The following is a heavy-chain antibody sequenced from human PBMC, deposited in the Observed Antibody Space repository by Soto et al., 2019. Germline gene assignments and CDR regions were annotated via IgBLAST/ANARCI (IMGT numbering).Heavy chain of an antibody. J-gene: IGHJ6*03. CDR2: ISAYNGNT. D-gene: IGHD3-10*02. CDR3: ARAISSGSYYNVFLYYYYMDV. CDR1: GYTFTSYG. Sequence: QVQLVQSGAEVKKPGASVKVSCKASGYTFTSYGISWVRQAPGQGLEWMGWISAYNGNTNYAQKLQGRVTMTTDTSASTAYMELRSLRSDDTAVYYCARAISSGSYYNVFLYYYYMDVWGKVTTVTVSS. V-gene: IGHV1-18*01.